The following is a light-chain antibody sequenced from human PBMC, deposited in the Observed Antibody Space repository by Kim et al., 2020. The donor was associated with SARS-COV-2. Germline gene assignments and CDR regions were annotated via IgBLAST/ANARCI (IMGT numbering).Light chain of an antibody. Sequence: QRVTISCSGSSFSIGSNTVNWYQQLPGTAPKLLIYSNNQRPSGVPDRFSGSKSGTSASLAISGLQSEDEADDYCAAWDDSLNGFYVFGTGTKVTVL. CDR1: SFSIGSNT. J-gene: IGLJ1*01. CDR2: SNN. CDR3: AAWDDSLNGFYV. V-gene: IGLV1-44*01.